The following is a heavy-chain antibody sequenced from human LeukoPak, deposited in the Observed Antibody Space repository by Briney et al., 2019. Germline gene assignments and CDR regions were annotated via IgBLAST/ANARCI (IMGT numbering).Heavy chain of an antibody. V-gene: IGHV4-4*07. Sequence: SEPLSLTCTVSGGSISSFYWSWIRQPAGKGLEWIGRIYTSGSTNYNPSLKSRVTMSVDTSKNQFSLKLNSVTAADTAVYYCARGYSYGPGDVFDIWGQGTMVTVSS. CDR3: ARGYSYGPGDVFDI. CDR2: IYTSGST. D-gene: IGHD5-18*01. J-gene: IGHJ3*02. CDR1: GGSISSFY.